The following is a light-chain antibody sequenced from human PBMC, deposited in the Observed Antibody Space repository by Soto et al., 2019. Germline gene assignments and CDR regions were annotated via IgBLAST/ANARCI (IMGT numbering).Light chain of an antibody. Sequence: QSVLTQPASVSGSPVQSITISCTGTSSDVGSYNLVSWYQQHPGKASKLMIYEGSKRPSGVSNRFSGSKSGNTASLTISGLQAEDEADYYCCSYAGSSTFEVFGTGTKVTVL. V-gene: IGLV2-23*03. CDR3: CSYAGSSTFEV. J-gene: IGLJ1*01. CDR1: SSDVGSYNL. CDR2: EGS.